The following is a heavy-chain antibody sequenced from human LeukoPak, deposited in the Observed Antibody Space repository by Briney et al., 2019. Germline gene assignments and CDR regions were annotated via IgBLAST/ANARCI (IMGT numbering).Heavy chain of an antibody. CDR3: AGTIAARGSDY. Sequence: GGSLRLSCAASGSTFSSYAMSWVRQAPGKGLEWVSAISGSGGSTYYADSVKGRFTISRDNSKNTLYLQMNSLRAEDTAVYYCAGTIAARGSDYWGQGTLVTVSS. J-gene: IGHJ4*02. V-gene: IGHV3-23*01. CDR2: ISGSGGST. D-gene: IGHD6-6*01. CDR1: GSTFSSYA.